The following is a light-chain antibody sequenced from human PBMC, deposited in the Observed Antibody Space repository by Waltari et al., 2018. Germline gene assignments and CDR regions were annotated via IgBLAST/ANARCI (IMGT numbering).Light chain of an antibody. Sequence: SYEMTQPPSVSVSPGQTASSNCSGHKLGDKYTCWYQHKPGQSPVLVIYQDNKRPSGIPERFSGSNSGNTATLTISGTQAMDEADYYCQAWDSSTLVFGTGTKVTVL. J-gene: IGLJ1*01. CDR3: QAWDSSTLV. CDR1: KLGDKY. CDR2: QDN. V-gene: IGLV3-1*01.